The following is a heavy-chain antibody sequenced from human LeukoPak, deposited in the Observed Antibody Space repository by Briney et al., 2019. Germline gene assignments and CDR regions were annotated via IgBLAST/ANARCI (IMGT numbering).Heavy chain of an antibody. V-gene: IGHV3-7*01. Sequence: PGGSLRLSCAASGFTFSSYWMSWVRQAPGKGLEWVANIKQDGSEKYYVHSVKGRFTISRDNAKNSLYLQMNSLRAEDTAVYYCAKVMSSGWYLDPLDYWGQGTQVTVSS. CDR1: GFTFSSYW. CDR2: IKQDGSEK. CDR3: AKVMSSGWYLDPLDY. D-gene: IGHD6-19*01. J-gene: IGHJ4*02.